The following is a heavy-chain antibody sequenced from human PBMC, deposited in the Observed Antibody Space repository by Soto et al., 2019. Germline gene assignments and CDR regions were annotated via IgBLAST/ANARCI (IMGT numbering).Heavy chain of an antibody. J-gene: IGHJ4*02. D-gene: IGHD6-19*01. V-gene: IGHV3-7*01. CDR1: GFTFSSYW. Sequence: PGGSLRLSCAASGFTFSSYWMSWVRQAPGKGLEWVANIKQDGSEKYYVDSVKGRFTISRDNAKNSLYLQMNSLRAEDTAVYYCARQLRIAVDGFDYWGQGTLVTVSS. CDR2: IKQDGSEK. CDR3: ARQLRIAVDGFDY.